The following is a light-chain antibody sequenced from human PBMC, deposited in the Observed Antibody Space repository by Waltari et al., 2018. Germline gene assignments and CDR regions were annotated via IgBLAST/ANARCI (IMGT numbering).Light chain of an antibody. CDR3: AAWDDSLSGLV. Sequence: QSVLTQQPSASGTPGQKVTISCNGSSSNIGSNYVYWYQQLPGTAPKLLTFKNKHRPSLFPDRFSASKSGTSASLAINVLRSEDEADYYCAAWDDSLSGLVLGGGTKVTVL. V-gene: IGLV1-47*01. CDR1: SSNIGSNY. CDR2: KNK. J-gene: IGLJ3*02.